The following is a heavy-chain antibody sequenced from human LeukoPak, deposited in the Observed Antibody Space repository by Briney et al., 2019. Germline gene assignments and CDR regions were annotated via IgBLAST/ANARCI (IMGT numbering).Heavy chain of an antibody. D-gene: IGHD3-22*01. J-gene: IGHJ2*01. V-gene: IGHV1-2*06. CDR2: INPNSGGT. CDR1: GHTFTGYY. Sequence: ASVKVSCKASGHTFTGYYMHWVRQAPGQGLEWMGRINPNSGGTNYAQKFQGRVTMTRDTSISTAYMELSRLRSDDTAVYYCARVAIWVRQTYYYDSSGYYSYWYFDLWGRGTLVTVS. CDR3: ARVAIWVRQTYYYDSSGYYSYWYFDL.